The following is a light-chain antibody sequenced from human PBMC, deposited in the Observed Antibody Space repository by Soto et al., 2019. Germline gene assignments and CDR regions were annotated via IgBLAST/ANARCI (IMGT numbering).Light chain of an antibody. CDR2: AAS. CDR3: MQSIELPRT. V-gene: IGKV2D-29*01. J-gene: IGKJ1*01. Sequence: IVMAQTPLSLSVTPGQPASISCKSRQSLLQSDGNTYLYWFLQKPGQHQQLLIYAASNRFSGVQDRFSGSGSGTEFTLKISRVEAEDVGVYYCMQSIELPRTFGQGTKGEIK. CDR1: QSLLQSDGNTY.